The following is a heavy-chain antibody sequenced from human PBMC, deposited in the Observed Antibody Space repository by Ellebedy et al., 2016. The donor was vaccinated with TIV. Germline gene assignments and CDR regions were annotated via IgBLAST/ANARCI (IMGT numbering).Heavy chain of an antibody. CDR3: ARGNTIPGPEPLNY. CDR1: GFSVSSNY. CDR2: IYAGGST. Sequence: PGGSLRLSCVVSGFSVSSNYLSWVRQATGKGLEWVSVIYAGGSTFYADSVKGRFTISRDNSKNTLYLQMNRLRAEDTAMYDCARGNTIPGPEPLNYWGQGTLITVSS. V-gene: IGHV3-66*01. J-gene: IGHJ4*02. D-gene: IGHD1-14*01.